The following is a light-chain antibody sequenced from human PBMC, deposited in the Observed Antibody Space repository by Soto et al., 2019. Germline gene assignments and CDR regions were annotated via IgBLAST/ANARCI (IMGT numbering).Light chain of an antibody. J-gene: IGLJ3*02. CDR3: SSYAGNNNVM. V-gene: IGLV2-8*01. Sequence: QSVLTQPPSASGSPGQSVTISCTGTSSDVGGYKHVSWYRQHPGKAPKLMIYEVTKRPSGVPDLFSGSKSGNTASLTVSGLQAEDEGDYYCSSYAGNNNVMFGGGTQLTVL. CDR1: SSDVGGYKH. CDR2: EVT.